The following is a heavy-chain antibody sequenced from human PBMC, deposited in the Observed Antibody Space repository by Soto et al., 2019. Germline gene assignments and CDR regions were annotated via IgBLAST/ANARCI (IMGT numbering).Heavy chain of an antibody. CDR2: SHQSGRT. CDR1: GDSMSSSDW. Sequence: QVQLQESGPGLVKPTGTLSLTSTVSGDSMSSSDWWNWVRQVPGKGLQWIGESHQSGRTNYNPSLKRRVTISVDESKNRFSLDLNSVTAADTGVYFCARSEATVLDSWGQGTLVIVSS. D-gene: IGHD4-17*01. J-gene: IGHJ4*02. CDR3: ARSEATVLDS. V-gene: IGHV4-4*01.